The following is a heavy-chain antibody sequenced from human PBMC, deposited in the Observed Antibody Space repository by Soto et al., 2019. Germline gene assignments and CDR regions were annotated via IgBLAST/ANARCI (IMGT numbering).Heavy chain of an antibody. D-gene: IGHD3-22*01. CDR3: ARLYYYDSSGYTPYGMDV. Sequence: GESLKISCKGSGYSFTSNWIGWVRQMPGKGLEWMGIIYPGDSDTRYSPSFQGQVTISADKSISTAYLQWSSLKASDTAMYYCARLYYYDSSGYTPYGMDVWGQGTTVTVSS. CDR1: GYSFTSNW. CDR2: IYPGDSDT. J-gene: IGHJ6*02. V-gene: IGHV5-51*01.